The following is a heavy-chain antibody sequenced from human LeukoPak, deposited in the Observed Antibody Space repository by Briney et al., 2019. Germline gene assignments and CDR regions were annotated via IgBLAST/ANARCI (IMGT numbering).Heavy chain of an antibody. CDR1: GDSVSSNSAA. CDR3: ARGIAVTGLDY. Sequence: SQTLSLTCAISGDSVSSNSAAWNWIRQYPSRGLEWLGRTYYRSKWYNDYPLSVKSRITINPDTSKNQFSLQLNSVTPEDTAVYYCARGIAVTGLDYWGQGTLVTVSS. J-gene: IGHJ4*02. CDR2: TYYRSKWYN. V-gene: IGHV6-1*01. D-gene: IGHD6-19*01.